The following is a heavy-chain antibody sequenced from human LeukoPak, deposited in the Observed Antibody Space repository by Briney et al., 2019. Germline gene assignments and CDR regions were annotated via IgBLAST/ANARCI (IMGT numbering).Heavy chain of an antibody. CDR3: ARTPYYDILTGYWANWYFDL. Sequence: SETLSLTCTVSGGSISSGDYYWGWIRQPPGKGLEWIGSIYYSGSTYYNPSLKSRVTISVDTSKNQFSLKLSSVTAADTAVYYCARTPYYDILTGYWANWYFDLWGRGTLVTVSS. CDR2: IYYSGST. V-gene: IGHV4-39*01. D-gene: IGHD3-9*01. J-gene: IGHJ2*01. CDR1: GGSISSGDYY.